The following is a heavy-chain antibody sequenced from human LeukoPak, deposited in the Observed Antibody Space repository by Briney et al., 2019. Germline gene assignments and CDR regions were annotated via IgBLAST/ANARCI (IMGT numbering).Heavy chain of an antibody. CDR3: ARDCGGGSCYNWFDP. Sequence: PGGSLRLSCAASGFTFSGSYMHWVRQAPGKGLVWVSRVNTDGSTTTYADSVKGRFTISRDNANNILYLQMNSLRAEDTAVYYCARDCGGGSCYNWFDPWGQGTLVTVSS. D-gene: IGHD2-15*01. CDR2: VNTDGSTT. V-gene: IGHV3-74*01. CDR1: GFTFSGSY. J-gene: IGHJ5*02.